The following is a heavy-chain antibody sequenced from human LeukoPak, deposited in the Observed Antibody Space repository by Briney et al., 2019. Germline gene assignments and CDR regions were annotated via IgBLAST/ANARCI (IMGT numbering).Heavy chain of an antibody. J-gene: IGHJ4*02. V-gene: IGHV3-21*01. Sequence: GGSLRLSCAASGFTFSSYSMNWVRQAPGKGLEWVSSISSSSSYIYYADSVKGRFTISGDNAKNSLYLQMNSLRAEDTAVYYCARVSGYSSGWYDYWGQGTLVTVSS. CDR1: GFTFSSYS. CDR2: ISSSSSYI. D-gene: IGHD6-19*01. CDR3: ARVSGYSSGWYDY.